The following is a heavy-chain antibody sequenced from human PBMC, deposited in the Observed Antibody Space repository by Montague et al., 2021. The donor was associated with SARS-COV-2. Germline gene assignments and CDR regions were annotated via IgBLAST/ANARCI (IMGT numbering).Heavy chain of an antibody. J-gene: IGHJ6*02. V-gene: IGHV6-1*01. CDR1: GDSVAEHRGR. CDR3: TSGREGNYNVMDV. D-gene: IGHD1-1*01. Sequence: CAISGDSVAEHRGRSEGHTYEPSRRFEFVCRTYYRSKWYNDYAVSVRGRVTINPDTSKNQFSLQLNSVTPEDTAIYYCTSGREGNYNVMDVWGQGTTVTVSS. CDR2: TYYRSKWYN.